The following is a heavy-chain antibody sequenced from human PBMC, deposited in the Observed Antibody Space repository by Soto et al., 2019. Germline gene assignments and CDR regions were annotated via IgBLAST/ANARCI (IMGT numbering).Heavy chain of an antibody. D-gene: IGHD6-19*01. CDR3: ARVPGYSSGWRRGLADY. J-gene: IGHJ4*02. V-gene: IGHV1-69*12. CDR2: IIPIFGTA. CDR1: GGTFSSYA. Sequence: QVQLVQSGAEVKKPGSSVKVSCKASGGTFSSYAISWVRQAPGQGLEWMGGIIPIFGTANYAQKFQGRVTITADESTSTAYMERSSLRSEDTAVYYCARVPGYSSGWRRGLADYWGQGTLVTVSS.